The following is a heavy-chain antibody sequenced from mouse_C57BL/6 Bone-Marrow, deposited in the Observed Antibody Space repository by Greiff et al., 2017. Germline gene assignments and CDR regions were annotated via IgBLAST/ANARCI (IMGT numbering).Heavy chain of an antibody. D-gene: IGHD4-1*02. CDR1: GYTFPSYW. CDR2: IDPSESDT. V-gene: IGHV1-69*01. J-gene: IGHJ4*01. CDR3: ARSNWVYAMDY. Sequence: QVQLQQPGAELVMPGASVKLSCKASGYTFPSYWMHWVKQRPGRGLEWIGEIDPSESDTNYNQKFKGKATLTVEKSSSTAYMQLSSLTSEDSAVYYCARSNWVYAMDYWGQGTSVTVAS.